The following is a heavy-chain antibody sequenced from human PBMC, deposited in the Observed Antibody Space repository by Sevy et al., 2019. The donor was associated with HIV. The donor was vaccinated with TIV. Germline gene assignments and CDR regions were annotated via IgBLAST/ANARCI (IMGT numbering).Heavy chain of an antibody. J-gene: IGHJ6*02. Sequence: GWSLRLSCAASGFTFSSYAMSWVRQAPGKGLEWGSAISGSGGSTYYADSVKGRFTISRDNSKNTLYLQMNSLRAEDTAVYYCAKDWDIVVVPAAKAAGYYYYGMDVWGQGTTVTVSS. D-gene: IGHD2-2*01. CDR1: GFTFSSYA. CDR2: ISGSGGST. CDR3: AKDWDIVVVPAAKAAGYYYYGMDV. V-gene: IGHV3-23*01.